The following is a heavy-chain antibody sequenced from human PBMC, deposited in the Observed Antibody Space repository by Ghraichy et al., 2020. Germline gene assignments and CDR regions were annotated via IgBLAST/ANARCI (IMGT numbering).Heavy chain of an antibody. CDR3: TRDRAYKAFDY. Sequence: GESLNISCAVSGFSFSDSWMTWVRQTPGKGLEWVAHINEDGSKRYYVDSVKGRYTISRDNAKNSLYLQMNSLRDEDTAVYYCTRDRAYKAFDYWGQGTLVIVSS. V-gene: IGHV3-7*01. J-gene: IGHJ4*02. CDR2: INEDGSKR. CDR1: GFSFSDSW. D-gene: IGHD5-24*01.